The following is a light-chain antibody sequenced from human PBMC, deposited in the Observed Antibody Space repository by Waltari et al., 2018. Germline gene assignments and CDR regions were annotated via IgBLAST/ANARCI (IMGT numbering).Light chain of an antibody. CDR3: QQRKNWPPLT. CDR1: QSVDRY. J-gene: IGKJ4*01. CDR2: DTS. Sequence: ETVLTQSPATLSLSPGERATLSCRASQSVDRYLAWYQQKPGQAPRLLIYDTSNRATGTPARFSGSGSGTDSTLTISSLEPEDFAVYYCQQRKNWPPLTFGGGTKVEIK. V-gene: IGKV3-11*01.